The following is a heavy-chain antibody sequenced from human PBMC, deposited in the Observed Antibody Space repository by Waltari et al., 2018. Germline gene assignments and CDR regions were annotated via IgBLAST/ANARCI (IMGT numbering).Heavy chain of an antibody. J-gene: IGHJ6*02. CDR3: ARGASSVWAGYYHGLDV. CDR2: NRKRVQSYTT. CDR1: GCTFSAHY. D-gene: IGHD6-19*01. Sequence: EVQLVESGGDLVQPGGSLRLSCVASGCTFSAHYMDCVTPAPGKRLEWVGRNRKRVQSYTTEYAASVKGRFTVSRDDSDNSLSLQMNNLKADDTAVYYCARGASSVWAGYYHGLDVWGQGTTVTVSS. V-gene: IGHV3-72*01.